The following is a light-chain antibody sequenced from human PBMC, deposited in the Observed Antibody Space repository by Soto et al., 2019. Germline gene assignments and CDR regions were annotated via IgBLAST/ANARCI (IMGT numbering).Light chain of an antibody. CDR3: QQYGSLSWT. CDR2: GAS. CDR1: QSVSSHY. V-gene: IGKV3-20*01. J-gene: IGKJ1*01. Sequence: DIVLTQSPGTLSLSPGERATLSCRASQSVSSHYLAWYQQKPGQAPRLLIHGASTRATGVPDRFSGSGSGTDFTLTISRLEPEDFAVYHCQQYGSLSWTFGQGTKVEIK.